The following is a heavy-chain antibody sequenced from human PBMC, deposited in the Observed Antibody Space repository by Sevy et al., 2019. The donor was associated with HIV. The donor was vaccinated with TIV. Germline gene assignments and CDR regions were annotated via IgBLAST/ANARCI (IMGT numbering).Heavy chain of an antibody. CDR3: ARMGGDSSSWYYFDY. V-gene: IGHV1-2*02. CDR1: GYTFTGYY. Sequence: ASVKVSCKASGYTFTGYYMHWVRQAPGQGLEWMGWINPNSGGTNYAQKFQGRVTMTRATSISTAYMELSRLRSDDTAVYYCARMGGDSSSWYYFDYWGQGTLVTVSS. CDR2: INPNSGGT. D-gene: IGHD6-13*01. J-gene: IGHJ4*02.